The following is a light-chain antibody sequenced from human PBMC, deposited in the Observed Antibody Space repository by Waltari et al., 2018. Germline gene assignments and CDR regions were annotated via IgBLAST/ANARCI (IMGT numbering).Light chain of an antibody. CDR1: QSISKY. Sequence: VLTQSPGTLSLSTAERATLYCRASQSISKYLVWYQQRPDHAPRLLIYAASTRATGIPDRFSGSGFGTDFTLTISRLEPEDFAMYYCQNHERLPATFGQGTKVEIK. CDR3: QNHERLPAT. V-gene: IGKV3-20*01. CDR2: AAS. J-gene: IGKJ1*01.